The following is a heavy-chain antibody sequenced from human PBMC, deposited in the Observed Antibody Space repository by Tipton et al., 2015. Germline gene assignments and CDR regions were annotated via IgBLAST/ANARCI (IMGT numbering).Heavy chain of an antibody. D-gene: IGHD5-24*01. CDR3: ARDLEHGMDV. CDR2: ISYTDGA. Sequence: GLVKPSGTLSLTCTVSGGSVTSGSYYWSWIRQPPGKGLEWIGYISYTDGAHYNPALKSRVTISVDTSKNQFSLTLNSVAAADTAVYYCARDLEHGMDVWGHGTTVTVSS. V-gene: IGHV4-61*01. CDR1: GGSVTSGSYY. J-gene: IGHJ6*02.